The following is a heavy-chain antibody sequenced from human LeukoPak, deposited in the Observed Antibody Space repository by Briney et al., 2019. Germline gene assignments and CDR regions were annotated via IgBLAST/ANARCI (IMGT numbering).Heavy chain of an antibody. D-gene: IGHD3-22*01. J-gene: IGHJ6*03. CDR3: ARLVTYYYDSSGYGDYYYYYYMDV. V-gene: IGHV3-11*01. Sequence: GGSLRLSCAASGFTFSDYYMSWIRQAPGKGLEWVSYISSSGSTIYYADSVTGRFTISRDNAKNSLYLQMNSLRAEDTAVYYCARLVTYYYDSSGYGDYYYYYYMDVWGKGTTVTVSS. CDR2: ISSSGSTI. CDR1: GFTFSDYY.